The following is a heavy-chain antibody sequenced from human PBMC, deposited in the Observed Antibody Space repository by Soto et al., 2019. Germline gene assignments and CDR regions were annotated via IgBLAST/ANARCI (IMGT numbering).Heavy chain of an antibody. CDR2: ISYDGSNK. CDR1: GFTFSSYG. J-gene: IGHJ4*02. D-gene: IGHD5-12*01. Sequence: GGTLRLSCAASGFTFSSYGMHWVRQAPGKGLEWVAVISYDGSNKYYADSVKGRFTISRDNSKNTLYLQMNSLRAEDTAVYYCAKDGPIVATRTFCDYWGQGTLVTVSS. CDR3: AKDGPIVATRTFCDY. V-gene: IGHV3-30*18.